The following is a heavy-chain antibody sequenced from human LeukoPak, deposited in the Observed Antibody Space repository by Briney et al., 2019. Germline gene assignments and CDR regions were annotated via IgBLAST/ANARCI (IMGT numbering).Heavy chain of an antibody. V-gene: IGHV1-2*06. D-gene: IGHD6-6*01. CDR2: INPNSGGT. CDR1: GYTFTCYY. Sequence: ASVKVSCKASGYTFTCYYMHWVRQAPGQGLEWMGRINPNSGGTNYAQKFQGRVSMTRDTSISTAYMELSRLRSDDTAVYYCARVSIAARPDYWGQGTLVTVSS. J-gene: IGHJ4*02. CDR3: ARVSIAARPDY.